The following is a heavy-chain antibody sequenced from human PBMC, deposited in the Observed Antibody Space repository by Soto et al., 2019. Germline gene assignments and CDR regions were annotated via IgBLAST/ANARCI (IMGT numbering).Heavy chain of an antibody. CDR2: INAYNGTT. CDR3: ARVLPPFDP. CDR1: GYTFTSYG. J-gene: IGHJ5*02. V-gene: IGHV1-18*01. Sequence: QVQLVQSGAEVKKPGASVKVSCKASGYTFTSYGISWVRQAPGQGLEWMGWINAYNGTTNYAQKLQRRVTMTTDTSTSTVYMELRSLRSDATAVYYCARVLPPFDPWGQGTLATVSS.